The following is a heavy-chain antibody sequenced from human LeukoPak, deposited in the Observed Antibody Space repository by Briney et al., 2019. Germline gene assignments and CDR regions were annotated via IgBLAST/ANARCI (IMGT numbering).Heavy chain of an antibody. CDR1: GYTFTSYG. J-gene: IGHJ4*02. D-gene: IGHD4-17*01. V-gene: IGHV1-3*01. Sequence: ASVKVSCKASGYTFTSYGIGWVRQAPGQRLEWMGWINAGNGNTKYSQKFQGRVTITRDTSASTAYMELSSLRSEDTAVYYCASGFKTVTPDYWGQGTLVTVSS. CDR2: INAGNGNT. CDR3: ASGFKTVTPDY.